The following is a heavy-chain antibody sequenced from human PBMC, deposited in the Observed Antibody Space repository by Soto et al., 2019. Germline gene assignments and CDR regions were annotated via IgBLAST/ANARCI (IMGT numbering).Heavy chain of an antibody. J-gene: IGHJ4*02. CDR2: IYFSGST. Sequence: PSETLSLTCSVSGVSISNTSYYWGWFRQPPGKGLEWVGTIYFSGSTFYNPSLKSRVTISIDTSKNQFSLRLSSVTAADTAVYYCARHGSYWGQGTLVTVSS. CDR3: ARHGSY. CDR1: GVSISNTSYY. V-gene: IGHV4-39*01.